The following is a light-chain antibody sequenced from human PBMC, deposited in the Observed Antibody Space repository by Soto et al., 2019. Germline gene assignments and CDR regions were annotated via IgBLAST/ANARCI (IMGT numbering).Light chain of an antibody. V-gene: IGKV1-5*03. Sequence: DIQMTQSPSTLPASVGDRVTITCRASQSISDYLAWYQQKPGKAPRLLIYRASTLQGGVPSRFSGSGSGTEFTLTISSLQPDDCATYYCQQYDNNWTFGQGTQVEIK. CDR3: QQYDNNWT. J-gene: IGKJ1*01. CDR1: QSISDY. CDR2: RAS.